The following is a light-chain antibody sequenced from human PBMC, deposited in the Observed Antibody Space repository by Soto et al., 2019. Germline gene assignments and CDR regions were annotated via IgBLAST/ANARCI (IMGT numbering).Light chain of an antibody. CDR1: QSVTTS. J-gene: IGKJ2*03. CDR2: DAS. CDR3: QQRVNWPLFS. V-gene: IGKV3-11*01. Sequence: EIVLTQSPGTLSLSPGERATLSCRASQSVTTSVAWYQQRPGQVPRLLIYDASNRATGVPARFSVSGSGTDFTLTISSLEPDDFAVYYCQQRVNWPLFSFGPGTKLEIK.